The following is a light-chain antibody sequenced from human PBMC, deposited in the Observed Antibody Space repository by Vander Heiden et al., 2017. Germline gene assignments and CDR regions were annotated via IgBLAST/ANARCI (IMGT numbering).Light chain of an antibody. CDR3: QQYYNLPNT. CDR2: DAS. J-gene: IGKJ5*01. CDR1: QDISNY. V-gene: IGKV1-33*01. Sequence: DIQMTQSPSSLSASVGDRVTITCQASQDISNYLNWYQQKPGKAPKLLIYDASNLETGVPSRFSGSGSGTDFTFTISSLQPEDIATHYCQQYYNLPNTFGQGTRLEIK.